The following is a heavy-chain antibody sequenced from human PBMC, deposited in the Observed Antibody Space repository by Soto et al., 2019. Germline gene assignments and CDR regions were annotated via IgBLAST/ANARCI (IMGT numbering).Heavy chain of an antibody. D-gene: IGHD3-10*01. CDR2: IIPILGIA. J-gene: IGHJ6*03. V-gene: IGHV1-69*02. Sequence: SVKVSCKASGGTFSSYTISWVRQAPGQGLEWMGRIIPILGIADYAQKFQGRVTITADKSTSTAYMELSSLRSEDTAVYYCARVISYYGSGSYYPLYYYYMDVWGKGTTGTVSS. CDR3: ARVISYYGSGSYYPLYYYYMDV. CDR1: GGTFSSYT.